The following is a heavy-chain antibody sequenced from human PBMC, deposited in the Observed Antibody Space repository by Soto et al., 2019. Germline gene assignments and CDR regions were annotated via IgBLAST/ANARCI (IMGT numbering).Heavy chain of an antibody. J-gene: IGHJ4*02. D-gene: IGHD6-19*01. CDR1: GFTFSNFA. CDR2: ISGSGIST. V-gene: IGHV3-23*01. Sequence: GGSLRLSCAASGFTFSNFALTWVRQAPGKGLEWVSGISGSGISTDHADSVKGRFTISRDNPKNTLFLQMNSLRAEDTAIYYCATLVSSGWYGPQDYWGQGTLVTVSS. CDR3: ATLVSSGWYGPQDY.